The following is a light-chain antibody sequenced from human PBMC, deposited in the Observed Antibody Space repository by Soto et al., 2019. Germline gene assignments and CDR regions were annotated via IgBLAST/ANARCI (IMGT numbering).Light chain of an antibody. CDR3: HQRQSWPRT. CDR1: QSVSSS. J-gene: IGKJ1*01. Sequence: EIVMTQSPATLSVSPGETATLSCRASQSVSSSLAWYQQKPGQAPRVVIYAASTRASGIPARFSGSGSGTEFTLTISDVQPEDFAVYYCHQRQSWPRTFGQGTKVDIK. CDR2: AAS. V-gene: IGKV3D-15*01.